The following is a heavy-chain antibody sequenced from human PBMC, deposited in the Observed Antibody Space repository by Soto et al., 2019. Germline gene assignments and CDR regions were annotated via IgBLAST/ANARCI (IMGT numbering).Heavy chain of an antibody. CDR2: IYHSGST. CDR3: ARDLSPILSSSWYESPGDYYGMDV. CDR1: GYSISSGYY. Sequence: SETLSLTCAVSGYSISSGYYWGWIRQPPGKGLEWIGSIYHSGSTYYNPSLKSRVTISVDTSKNQFSLKLSSVTAADTAVYYCARDLSPILSSSWYESPGDYYGMDVWGQGTTVTVSS. J-gene: IGHJ6*02. V-gene: IGHV4-38-2*02. D-gene: IGHD6-13*01.